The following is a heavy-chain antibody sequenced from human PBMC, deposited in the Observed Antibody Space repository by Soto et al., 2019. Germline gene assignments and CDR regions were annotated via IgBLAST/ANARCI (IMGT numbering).Heavy chain of an antibody. Sequence: EVQLVESGGGLVQPGGSLRLSCAASGFTFSSCWMSWVRQAPGKGLEWVANIKQDGVEKNYVDSVKGRFTISRDNAKNSLYLQMNSLRAEDTAVYYCAAEQLVPFDYWGQGTLVSVSS. CDR3: AAEQLVPFDY. J-gene: IGHJ4*02. V-gene: IGHV3-7*01. D-gene: IGHD6-6*01. CDR2: IKQDGVEK. CDR1: GFTFSSCW.